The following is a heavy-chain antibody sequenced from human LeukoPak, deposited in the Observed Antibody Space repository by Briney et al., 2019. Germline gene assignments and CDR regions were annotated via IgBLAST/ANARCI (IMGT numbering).Heavy chain of an antibody. D-gene: IGHD2-2*01. Sequence: SETLSLTCAVYGGSFSGYYWSWIRQPPGKGLEWVGEINHSGSTNYNPSLKSRVTISVDTSKNQFSLKLSSVTAADTAVYYCARGSDVVVPAAPGGSYYYHMDVWGKGTTVTVSS. V-gene: IGHV4-34*01. J-gene: IGHJ6*03. CDR1: GGSFSGYY. CDR2: INHSGST. CDR3: ARGSDVVVPAAPGGSYYYHMDV.